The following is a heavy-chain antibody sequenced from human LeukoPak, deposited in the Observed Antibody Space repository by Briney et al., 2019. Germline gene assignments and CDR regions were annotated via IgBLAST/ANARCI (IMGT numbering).Heavy chain of an antibody. CDR1: GFTFSNAW. CDR3: TTDPTSRGWYLLDY. J-gene: IGHJ4*02. Sequence: GGSLILSCAASGFTFSNAWMSWVRQAPGKGLEWVGRIKSKTDGGTTDYAAPVKGRFTISRDDSKNTLYLQMNSLKTEDTAVYYCTTDPTSRGWYLLDYWGQGTLVTVSS. D-gene: IGHD6-19*01. CDR2: IKSKTDGGTT. V-gene: IGHV3-15*01.